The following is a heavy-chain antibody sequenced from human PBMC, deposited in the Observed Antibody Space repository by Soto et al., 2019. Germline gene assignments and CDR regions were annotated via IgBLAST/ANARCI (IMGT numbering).Heavy chain of an antibody. CDR2: IYYSGST. V-gene: IGHV4-31*03. CDR1: GGSISSGGYY. D-gene: IGHD3-10*01. Sequence: PSETLSLTCTVSGGSISSGGYYWSWIRQHPGKGLEWIGYIYYSGSTYYNPSLKSRVTISVDTSKNQFSLKLSSVTAADTAVYKCAKRIRGPGGHSWFDPWGQETLVTVSS. CDR3: AKRIRGPGGHSWFDP. J-gene: IGHJ5*02.